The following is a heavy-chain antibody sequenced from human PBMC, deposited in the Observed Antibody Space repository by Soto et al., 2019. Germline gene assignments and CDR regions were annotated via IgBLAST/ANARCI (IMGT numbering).Heavy chain of an antibody. Sequence: PSETLSLTCTVSGGSISSYYWSWIRQPPGKGLEWIGYIYYSGSTNYNPSLKIRVTISVDTSKNQFSLKLSSVTAADTAVYYCARATYCSGGSCFYGMDVWGQGTTVTVSS. CDR2: IYYSGST. D-gene: IGHD2-15*01. V-gene: IGHV4-59*01. CDR3: ARATYCSGGSCFYGMDV. J-gene: IGHJ6*02. CDR1: GGSISSYY.